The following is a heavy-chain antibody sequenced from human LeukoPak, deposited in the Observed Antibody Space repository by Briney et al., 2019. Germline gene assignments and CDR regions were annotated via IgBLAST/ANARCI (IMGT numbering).Heavy chain of an antibody. CDR1: GFTVSSNY. CDR3: ARNKAARTYYYYCYYMDV. J-gene: IGHJ6*03. Sequence: PGGSLRLSCAASGFTVSSNYMSWVRQAPGKGLEWVSVIYSGGSTYYADSVKGRFTISRDNSKNTLYLQMNSLRAEDTAVYYCARNKAARTYYYYCYYMDVWGKGTTVTVS. CDR2: IYSGGST. D-gene: IGHD6-6*01. V-gene: IGHV3-53*01.